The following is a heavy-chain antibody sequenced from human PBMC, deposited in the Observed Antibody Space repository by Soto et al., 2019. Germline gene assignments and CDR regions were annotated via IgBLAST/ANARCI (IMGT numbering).Heavy chain of an antibody. Sequence: ASVKVSCKASGYTFTSYDINWVRQATGQGLEWMGWMNPNSGNTGYAQKFQGRVTMTRNTSISTAYMELSSLRSEDTAGYYCARGGEIVFVVAATPYEAGSYYYYGMDVWGQGTTVT. CDR2: MNPNSGNT. CDR1: GYTFTSYD. CDR3: ARGGEIVFVVAATPYEAGSYYYYGMDV. V-gene: IGHV1-8*01. D-gene: IGHD2-15*01. J-gene: IGHJ6*02.